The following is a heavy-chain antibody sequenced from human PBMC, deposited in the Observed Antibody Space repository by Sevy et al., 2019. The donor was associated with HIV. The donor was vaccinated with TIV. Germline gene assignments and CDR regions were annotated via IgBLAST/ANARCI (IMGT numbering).Heavy chain of an antibody. CDR3: VHSSGLYGYYYGMDV. D-gene: IGHD1-26*01. Sequence: GGSLRLSCAASGFTLNSYWMSWVRQAPGKGLEWVANINQDGSVKYYVDSVKGRFTISRDNARNSLYLRMNSLRAEDTALYYCVHSSGLYGYYYGMDVWGQGTTVTVSS. J-gene: IGHJ6*02. CDR1: GFTLNSYW. CDR2: INQDGSVK. V-gene: IGHV3-7*01.